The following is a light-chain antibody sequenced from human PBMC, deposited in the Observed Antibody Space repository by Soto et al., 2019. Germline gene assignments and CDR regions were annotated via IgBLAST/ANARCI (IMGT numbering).Light chain of an antibody. CDR3: QQYGRTSWT. Sequence: EIVMTQSPATLSVSPGERATLSCRASQSVSSNLAWYQQKPGQAPRLLIYGASTRATGIPARFSGSGSGTEFTLTISSLQSEDFAVYYCQQYGRTSWTFGQGTKV. J-gene: IGKJ1*01. V-gene: IGKV3-15*01. CDR2: GAS. CDR1: QSVSSN.